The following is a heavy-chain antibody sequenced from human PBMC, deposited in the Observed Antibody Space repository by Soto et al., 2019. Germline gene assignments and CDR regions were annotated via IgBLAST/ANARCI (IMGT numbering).Heavy chain of an antibody. J-gene: IGHJ6*03. CDR2: INPSGGST. CDR3: ARGGPGIFGVVTYAKDYYYYYMDV. CDR1: GYTFTSYY. V-gene: IGHV1-46*03. D-gene: IGHD3-3*01. Sequence: ASVKVSCKASGYTFTSYYMHWVRQAPGQGLEWMGIINPSGGSTSYAQKFQGRVTMTRDTSTSTVYMELSSLRSEDTAVYYCARGGPGIFGVVTYAKDYYYYYMDVWGKATTVTVA.